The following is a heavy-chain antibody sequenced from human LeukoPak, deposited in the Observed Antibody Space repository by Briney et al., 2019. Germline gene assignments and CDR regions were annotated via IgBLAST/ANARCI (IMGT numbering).Heavy chain of an antibody. Sequence: SETLSLTCTVSGGSISSSSYYWGWIRQPPGKGLKWIGSIYYSGSTYYNPSLKSRVTISVDTSKNQFSLKLSSVTAADTAVYYCARSTGPFDYWGQGTLVTVSS. V-gene: IGHV4-39*01. CDR1: GGSISSSSYY. CDR3: ARSTGPFDY. D-gene: IGHD1-1*01. CDR2: IYYSGST. J-gene: IGHJ4*02.